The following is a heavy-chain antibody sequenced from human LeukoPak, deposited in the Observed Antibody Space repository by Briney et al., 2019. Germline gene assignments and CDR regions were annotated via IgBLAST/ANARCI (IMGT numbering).Heavy chain of an antibody. V-gene: IGHV5-51*01. D-gene: IGHD3-10*01. CDR2: IYPGDSDT. J-gene: IGHJ4*02. CDR3: ARPPYGSGTYYFDY. Sequence: GESLKISCQGSGSRFTSYWIGWVRQMPGKGLEWMGIIYPGDSDTRYSPSFQGQVTISADKSISTAYLQWSSLKASDTAMYYCARPPYGSGTYYFDYWGQGTLVTVSS. CDR1: GSRFTSYW.